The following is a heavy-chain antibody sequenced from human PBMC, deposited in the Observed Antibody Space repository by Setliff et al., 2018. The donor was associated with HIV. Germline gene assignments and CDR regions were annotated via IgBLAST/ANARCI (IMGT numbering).Heavy chain of an antibody. V-gene: IGHV3-7*03. D-gene: IGHD3-16*01. Sequence: GGSLRLSCAASGFTFSNYWVDWVRQAPGKGLEWVATIKQDGSEIYYMDSVKGRFTISRDNARTSLYLEMSSLRDEDTAVYLCANLWELGAWGQGTLVTVSS. CDR1: GFTFSNYW. CDR2: IKQDGSEI. J-gene: IGHJ5*02. CDR3: ANLWELGA.